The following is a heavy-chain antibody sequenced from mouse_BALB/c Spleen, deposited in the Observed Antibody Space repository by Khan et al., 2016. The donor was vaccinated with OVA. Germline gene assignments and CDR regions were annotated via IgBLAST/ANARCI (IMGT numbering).Heavy chain of an antibody. CDR1: GYIFTNYW. CDR3: AREEALYYFDY. V-gene: IGHV1S132*01. J-gene: IGHJ2*01. Sequence: QVRLQQSGAELVRPGASVKLSCKTSGYIFTNYWIHWIKQRSGQGLEWIARIYPGTDNTYYNENFKDKATLTVDKSSSTAYMQLSSLKSEDSAGYFCAREEALYYFDYWGQGTTLTVSS. CDR2: IYPGTDNT. D-gene: IGHD1-1*01.